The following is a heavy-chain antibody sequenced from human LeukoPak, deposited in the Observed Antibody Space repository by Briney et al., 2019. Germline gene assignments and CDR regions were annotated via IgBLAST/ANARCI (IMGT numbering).Heavy chain of an antibody. Sequence: GGSLRLSCAASGFTFSNYAMAWVRQAPGKGLEWVSSLSSRSRYIYYADSLKGRFTISRDNAKNSLYLQMNSLRAEDTAVYYCARDSTYYYYYYYMDVWGKGTTVTISS. V-gene: IGHV3-21*01. J-gene: IGHJ6*03. CDR1: GFTFSNYA. CDR2: LSSRSRYI. CDR3: ARDSTYYYYYYYMDV.